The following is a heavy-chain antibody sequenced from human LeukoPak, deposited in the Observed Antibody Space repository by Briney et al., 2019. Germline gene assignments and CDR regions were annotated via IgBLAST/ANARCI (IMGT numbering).Heavy chain of an antibody. V-gene: IGHV4-59*01. CDR3: ARVLKDSSGYYYVDAFDI. CDR1: GSSISSYY. Sequence: SETLSLTCTVSGSSISSYYWSWIRQPPGKGLEWIGYVYYSGSTNYNPSLKSRVTISVDTSKNQFSLKLSSVTAADTAVYYCARVLKDSSGYYYVDAFDIWGQGTMVTVSS. J-gene: IGHJ3*02. D-gene: IGHD3-22*01. CDR2: VYYSGST.